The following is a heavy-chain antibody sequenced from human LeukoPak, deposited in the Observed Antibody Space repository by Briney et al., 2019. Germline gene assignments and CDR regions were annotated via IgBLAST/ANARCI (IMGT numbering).Heavy chain of an antibody. CDR2: VSYDGSYK. CDR3: VRDRLHYVEYEKTFDY. V-gene: IGHV3-30*04. CDR1: GFTFSKFA. D-gene: IGHD4-17*01. J-gene: IGHJ4*02. Sequence: GGSLRLSCAAAGFTFSKFAMHWVRQAPGKGLEWVAVVSYDGSYKYYADSVKGRFTISRDNSKNTLYLQMNSLRAEDTAVYYCVRDRLHYVEYEKTFDYWGQGTLVTVSS.